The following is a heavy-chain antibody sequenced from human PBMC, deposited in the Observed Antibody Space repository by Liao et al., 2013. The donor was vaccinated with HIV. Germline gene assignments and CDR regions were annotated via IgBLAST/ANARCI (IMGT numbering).Heavy chain of an antibody. D-gene: IGHD3-10*01. CDR1: GGPINSHY. Sequence: QVQLQESGPGQVKPSETLSLTCGVSGGPINSHYWSWIRQSAGKGLEWIGRISTSGSATYNPSLKIRVSMSWDSSRSRFSLNLNSMSAADTAVYYCARDRGFFDNWGQGILVSASS. CDR2: ISTSGSA. CDR3: ARDRGFFDN. J-gene: IGHJ4*02. V-gene: IGHV4-4*07.